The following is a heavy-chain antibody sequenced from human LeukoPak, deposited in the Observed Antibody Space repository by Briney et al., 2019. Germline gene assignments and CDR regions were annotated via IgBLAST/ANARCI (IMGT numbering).Heavy chain of an antibody. D-gene: IGHD2-2*01. CDR1: GGSISSSSYY. CDR3: ARGIVVVPAPYYFDY. Sequence: SETLSLTCTVSGGSISSSSYYWGWIRQPPGKGLEWIGSIYYSGSTNYNPSLKSRVTISVDTSKNQFSLKLSSVTAADTAVYYCARGIVVVPAPYYFDYWGQGTLVTVSS. CDR2: IYYSGST. V-gene: IGHV4-39*07. J-gene: IGHJ4*02.